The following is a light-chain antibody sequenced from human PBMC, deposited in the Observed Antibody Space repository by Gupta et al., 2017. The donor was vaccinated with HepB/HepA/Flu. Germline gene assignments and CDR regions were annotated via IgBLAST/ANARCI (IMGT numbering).Light chain of an antibody. CDR1: GSNIGINT. V-gene: IGLV1-44*01. Sequence: QSVLPQPPSASGTPAQRVTTSCSCSGSNIGINTVNWYQQFPGTAPKLLIYSNNQRPSGVPDRFSGSKSGTSASLAISGLQSEDEADYYCAAWDDSLKGVLFGGGTKVTVL. CDR3: AAWDDSLKGVL. J-gene: IGLJ2*01. CDR2: SNN.